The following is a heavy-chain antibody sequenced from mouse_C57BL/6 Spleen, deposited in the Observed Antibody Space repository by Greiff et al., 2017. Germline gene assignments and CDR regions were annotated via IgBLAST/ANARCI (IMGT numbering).Heavy chain of an antibody. CDR1: GYTFTDYY. CDR2: INPNNGGT. CDR3: ATTVVDY. D-gene: IGHD1-1*01. V-gene: IGHV1-26*01. J-gene: IGHJ2*01. Sequence: VQLQQSGPELVKPGASVKISCKASGYTFTDYYMNWVKQSHGKSLEWIGDINPNNGGTSYNTKFKGKAPLTVDKSSSTAYMELRSLTSEDSAVYYCATTVVDYWGQGTTLTVSS.